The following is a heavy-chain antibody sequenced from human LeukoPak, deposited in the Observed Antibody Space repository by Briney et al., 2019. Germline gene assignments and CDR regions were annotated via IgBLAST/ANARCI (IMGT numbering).Heavy chain of an antibody. Sequence: GGPLSLPCRASGFTYDVYDMHWARHATGKGVVWVLDISWNSGSICYADSVKGRFTISRDNAKNSLYLQMNSLRAEDTALYYCAKDKGAVGAYGMDVWGQGTTVTVSS. CDR2: ISWNSGSI. CDR3: AKDKGAVGAYGMDV. V-gene: IGHV3-9*01. D-gene: IGHD2-15*01. CDR1: GFTYDVYD. J-gene: IGHJ6*02.